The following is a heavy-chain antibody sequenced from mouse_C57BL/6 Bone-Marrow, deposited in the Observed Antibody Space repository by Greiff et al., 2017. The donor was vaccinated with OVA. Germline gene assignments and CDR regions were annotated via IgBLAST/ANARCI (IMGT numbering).Heavy chain of an antibody. CDR2: IYPRSGNT. CDR1: RYTFTSYG. J-gene: IGHJ1*03. V-gene: IGHV1-81*01. CDR3: ARDGYYHYWYFDV. D-gene: IGHD2-3*01. Sequence: QVQLQQSGAELARPGASVKLSCKASRYTFTSYGISWVKQRTGQGLEWIGEIYPRSGNTYYNEKFKGKATLTADKSSSTAYMELRSLTSEDSAVYFCARDGYYHYWYFDVWGTGTTVTVSS.